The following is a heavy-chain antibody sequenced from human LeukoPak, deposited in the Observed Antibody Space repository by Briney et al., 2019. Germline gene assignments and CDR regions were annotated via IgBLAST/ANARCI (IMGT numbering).Heavy chain of an antibody. D-gene: IGHD3-22*01. CDR1: GFTFSSYS. V-gene: IGHV3-21*01. CDR2: ISSSSSYI. Sequence: PGGSLRLSCAASGFTFSSYSMNWVRQAPGKGLEWVSSISSSSSYIYYADSVKGQFTISRDNAKNSLYLQMDSLRAEDTAVYYCARAVNYYDSSGYPYWGQGTLVTVSS. J-gene: IGHJ4*02. CDR3: ARAVNYYDSSGYPY.